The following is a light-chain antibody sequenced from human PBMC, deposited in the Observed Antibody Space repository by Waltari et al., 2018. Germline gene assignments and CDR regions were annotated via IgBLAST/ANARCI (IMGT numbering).Light chain of an antibody. Sequence: QSVLTQPPSVSGAPGRRITISCTGRSTNTGAFYQVHGYKKGPGTAPQILIFCNHNMPSGVPSRFSRSKSGTSASLVISGLQAEDGALYHCQSYDSVLSCVVFGGGTKVTVL. J-gene: IGLJ2*01. V-gene: IGLV1-40*01. CDR1: STNTGAFYQ. CDR2: CNH. CDR3: QSYDSVLSCVV.